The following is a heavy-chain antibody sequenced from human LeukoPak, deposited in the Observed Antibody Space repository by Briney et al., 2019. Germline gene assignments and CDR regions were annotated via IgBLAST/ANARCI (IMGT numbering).Heavy chain of an antibody. V-gene: IGHV3-23*01. Sequence: PGGSLRLSCAASGFSFSIYAMSWLPQAPERGPEGVTSIRGGGETFYANSVRGRITISRDNSKNTLYLQRNSQRAEDTAVYYCAKSAIVATPHLGGFDYWGQGTLVTASS. CDR1: GFSFSIYA. J-gene: IGHJ4*02. CDR2: IRGGGET. D-gene: IGHD5-12*01. CDR3: AKSAIVATPHLGGFDY.